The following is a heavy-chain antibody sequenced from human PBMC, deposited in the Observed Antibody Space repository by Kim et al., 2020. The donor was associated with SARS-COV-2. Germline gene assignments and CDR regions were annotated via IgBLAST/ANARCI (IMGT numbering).Heavy chain of an antibody. V-gene: IGHV1-69*13. CDR2: IIPIFGTA. CDR1: GGTFSSYA. CDR3: ASPLYDFWSGYYDYYYGMDV. J-gene: IGHJ6*02. D-gene: IGHD3-3*01. Sequence: SVKVSCKASGGTFSSYAISWVRQAPGQGLEWMGGIIPIFGTANYAQKFQGRVTITADESTSTAYMELSSLRSEDTAVYYCASPLYDFWSGYYDYYYGMDVWGQGTTVTVSS.